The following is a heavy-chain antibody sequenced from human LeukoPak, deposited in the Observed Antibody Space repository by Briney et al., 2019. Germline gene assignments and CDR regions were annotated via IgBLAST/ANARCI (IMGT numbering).Heavy chain of an antibody. CDR3: ARGYAGYSSPPGYYYYMDV. D-gene: IGHD6-13*01. J-gene: IGHJ6*03. V-gene: IGHV1-8*01. CDR1: GYTFTSYD. Sequence: ASVNVSCKASGYTFTSYDINWVRQATGQGLEWMGWMNPNSGNTGYAQKFRGRVTMTRNTSISTAYMELSSLRSEDTAVYYCARGYAGYSSPPGYYYYMDVWGKGTTVTVSS. CDR2: MNPNSGNT.